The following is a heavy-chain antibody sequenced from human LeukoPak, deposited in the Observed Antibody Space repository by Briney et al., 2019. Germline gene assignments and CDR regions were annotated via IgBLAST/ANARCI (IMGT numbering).Heavy chain of an antibody. Sequence: GGSLRLSCAASGFTFSSYEMNWVRQAPGKGLEWVSYISSSGSTIYYADSVKGRFTISRDNAKNSLYLQMNSLRAEDTAVYYCARDGWYYDSRGYHLYYFDYWGQGTLVTVSS. CDR3: ARDGWYYDSRGYHLYYFDY. CDR2: ISSSGSTI. CDR1: GFTFSSYE. V-gene: IGHV3-48*03. J-gene: IGHJ4*02. D-gene: IGHD3-22*01.